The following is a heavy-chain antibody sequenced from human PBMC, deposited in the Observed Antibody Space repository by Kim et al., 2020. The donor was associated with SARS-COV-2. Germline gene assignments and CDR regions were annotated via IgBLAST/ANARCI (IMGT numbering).Heavy chain of an antibody. Sequence: ASVKVSCKASGYTFTSYGISWVRQAPGQGLEWMGWISAYNGNTNYAQKLQGRVTMTTDTSTSTAYMELRSLRSDDTAVYYCARLYSSGWYVGGYYYYYGMDVWGQGTTVTVSS. J-gene: IGHJ6*02. CDR3: ARLYSSGWYVGGYYYYYGMDV. D-gene: IGHD6-19*01. CDR2: ISAYNGNT. V-gene: IGHV1-18*01. CDR1: GYTFTSYG.